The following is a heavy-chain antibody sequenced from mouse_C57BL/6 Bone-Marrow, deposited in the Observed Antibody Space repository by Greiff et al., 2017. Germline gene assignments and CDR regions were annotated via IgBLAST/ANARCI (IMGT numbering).Heavy chain of an antibody. CDR1: GYTFTSYW. Sequence: VQLQQPGAELVKPGASVKLSCTASGYTFTSYWMHWVKQRPGRGLEWIGSIDPNSGGTKYNEKFKSKATLTVDKPSSTAYMQLSSLTSEDSAVYYCANGSSYPYYFDDWGKGTTLTVSS. CDR3: ANGSSYPYYFDD. D-gene: IGHD1-1*01. J-gene: IGHJ2*01. V-gene: IGHV1-72*01. CDR2: IDPNSGGT.